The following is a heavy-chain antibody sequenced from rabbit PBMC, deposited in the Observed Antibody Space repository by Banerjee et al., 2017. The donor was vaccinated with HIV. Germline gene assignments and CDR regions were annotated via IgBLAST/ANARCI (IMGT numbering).Heavy chain of an antibody. V-gene: IGHV1S43*01. D-gene: IGHD6-1*01. CDR1: GFTISSSYQ. J-gene: IGHJ4*01. Sequence: GFTISSSYQMCWVRQAPGKGLEWIACIFTGGGTTYYASWVNGRFTISRSTSLNTVDLKMTSLTAADTATYFCARDPYAGYAGYGYAIFNLWGPGTLVTVS. CDR2: IFTGGGTT. CDR3: ARDPYAGYAGYGYAIFNL.